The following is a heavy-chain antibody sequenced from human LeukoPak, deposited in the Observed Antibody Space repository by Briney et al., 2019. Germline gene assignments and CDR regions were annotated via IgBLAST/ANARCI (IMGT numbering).Heavy chain of an antibody. J-gene: IGHJ5*02. Sequence: TGGSLRLSCAASGFTFSDYYMSWIRQAPGKGLEWVSAISGSGAFTYYADSVRGRFTISRDNSKNTLDLQTNSLRAEDTAVYYCAKERYHGDYGNWFDPWGQGTLVTVSS. CDR2: ISGSGAFT. V-gene: IGHV3-23*01. D-gene: IGHD4-17*01. CDR3: AKERYHGDYGNWFDP. CDR1: GFTFSDYY.